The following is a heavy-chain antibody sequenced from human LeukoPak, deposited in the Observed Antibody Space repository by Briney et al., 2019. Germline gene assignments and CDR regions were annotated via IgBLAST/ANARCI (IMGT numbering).Heavy chain of an antibody. V-gene: IGHV1-3*01. CDR3: ARVVRYGSGSYYPYYFDY. CDR1: GYTFTSYA. J-gene: IGHJ4*02. CDR2: INAGNGNT. D-gene: IGHD3-10*01. Sequence: ASVKVSCKASGYTFTSYAMHWVRQAPGQRLEWMGWINAGNGNTKYSQKFQGRVTITRDTSASTAYMELSSLRSEDTAVYYCARVVRYGSGSYYPYYFDYWGQGTLVTVSS.